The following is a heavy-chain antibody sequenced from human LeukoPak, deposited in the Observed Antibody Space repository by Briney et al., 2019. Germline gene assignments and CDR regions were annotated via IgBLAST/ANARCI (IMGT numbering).Heavy chain of an antibody. CDR1: GFTFNRYY. Sequence: GGSLRLSCAASGFTFNRYYMYWIRQAPGKGLVWVSRISDDGRVTLYADFVKGRFTISRDNAKNTLSLQMNSLRVEDTAVYYCARDYSFWTGYYTYPLDYWGQGTLVTVSS. V-gene: IGHV3-74*01. J-gene: IGHJ4*02. D-gene: IGHD3/OR15-3a*01. CDR3: ARDYSFWTGYYTYPLDY. CDR2: ISDDGRVT.